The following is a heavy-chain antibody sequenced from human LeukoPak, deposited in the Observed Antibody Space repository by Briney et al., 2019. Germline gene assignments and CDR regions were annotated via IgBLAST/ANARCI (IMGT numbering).Heavy chain of an antibody. CDR2: IYPGDSDT. CDR3: ARHGAPYGSGSYDYYGMDV. J-gene: IGHJ6*04. D-gene: IGHD3-10*01. Sequence: GESLQISFKGSGYSFTSYWIGWVRQMPGKGLEWMGIIYPGDSDTRYSPSFQGQVTISADKSISTAYLQWSSLKASDTAMYYCARHGAPYGSGSYDYYGMDVWGKGTTVTVSS. V-gene: IGHV5-51*01. CDR1: GYSFTSYW.